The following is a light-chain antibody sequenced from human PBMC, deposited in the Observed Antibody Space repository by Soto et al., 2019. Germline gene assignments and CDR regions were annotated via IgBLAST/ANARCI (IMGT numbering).Light chain of an antibody. J-gene: IGKJ2*01. CDR2: AAS. Sequence: IQLTQSPSSLSASVGDRVTITCRASQGISSYLAWYQQKPGKAPQLLIYAASTLQSGVPSRFSGSGSGTDFTLPISSLQPEDFATYYCQQLNSYPPYTFGQGTKLEIK. CDR1: QGISSY. V-gene: IGKV1-9*01. CDR3: QQLNSYPPYT.